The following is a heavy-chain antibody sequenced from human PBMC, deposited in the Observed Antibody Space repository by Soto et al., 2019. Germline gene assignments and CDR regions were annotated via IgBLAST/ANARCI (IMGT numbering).Heavy chain of an antibody. Sequence: QVQLVESGGGVVQPGRSLRLSCAASGFTFSSFSLHWVRQAPGKGLEWLALISYDGSNKYNADSVKGRFAISRDNSKNTLYLRVNSLRAEDTAVYYCARTTAVAGTPEFDYWGQGTLVTVSS. D-gene: IGHD6-19*01. J-gene: IGHJ4*02. CDR1: GFTFSSFS. CDR3: ARTTAVAGTPEFDY. CDR2: ISYDGSNK. V-gene: IGHV3-30*09.